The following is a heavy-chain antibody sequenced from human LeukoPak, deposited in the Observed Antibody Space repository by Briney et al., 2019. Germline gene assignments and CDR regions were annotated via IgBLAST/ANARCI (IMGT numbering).Heavy chain of an antibody. CDR3: ARDSIGSYHYFDY. CDR1: GYTLTSYY. Sequence: GASVKVSCKASGYTLTSYYMNWVRQAPGQGLEWMGIVNPSGGGTSYAQKLQGRVTMTRDTSTSTVYMELSSLRSEDTAVYYCARDSIGSYHYFDYWGQGTLVSVSS. D-gene: IGHD1-26*01. J-gene: IGHJ4*02. CDR2: VNPSGGGT. V-gene: IGHV1-46*04.